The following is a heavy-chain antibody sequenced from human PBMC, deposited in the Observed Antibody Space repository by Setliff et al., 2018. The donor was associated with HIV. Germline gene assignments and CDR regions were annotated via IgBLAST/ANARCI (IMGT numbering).Heavy chain of an antibody. J-gene: IGHJ4*02. D-gene: IGHD4-17*01. CDR2: IRSKANGGTT. Sequence: GGSLRLSCAASGFTFSSYAMHWVRQAPGKGLEWVGFIRSKANGGTTEYAASVKGRFTISRDDSKSIAYLQMNSLKTEDTAVYYCTRDDYCIEHWGQGTLVTVSS. V-gene: IGHV3-49*04. CDR3: TRDDYCIEH. CDR1: GFTFSSYA.